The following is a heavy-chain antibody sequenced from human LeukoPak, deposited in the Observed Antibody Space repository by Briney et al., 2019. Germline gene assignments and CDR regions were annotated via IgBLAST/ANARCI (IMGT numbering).Heavy chain of an antibody. CDR2: IYTSGST. Sequence: TWETLSLTCTVSGGSISSYYWSWIRQPAGKGLEWIGRIYTSGSTNYNPSLKSRVTMSVDTSKNQFSLKLSSVTAADTAVYYCARDGDSSSWYDYWGQGTLVTVSS. CDR3: ARDGDSSSWYDY. D-gene: IGHD6-13*01. V-gene: IGHV4-4*07. CDR1: GGSISSYY. J-gene: IGHJ4*02.